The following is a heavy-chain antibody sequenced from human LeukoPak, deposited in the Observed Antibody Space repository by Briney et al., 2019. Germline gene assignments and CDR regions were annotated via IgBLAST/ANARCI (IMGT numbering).Heavy chain of an antibody. J-gene: IGHJ6*02. CDR3: AATVVTPWDYYYYGMDV. CDR1: GGSISSGGYS. Sequence: NASETLSLTCAVSGGSISSGGYSWSWIRQPPGRGLEWIEYIYHSGSTYYNPSLKSRVTISVDRSKNQFSLKLSSVTAADTAVYYCAATVVTPWDYYYYGMDVWGQGTTVTVSS. D-gene: IGHD4-23*01. CDR2: IYHSGST. V-gene: IGHV4-30-2*01.